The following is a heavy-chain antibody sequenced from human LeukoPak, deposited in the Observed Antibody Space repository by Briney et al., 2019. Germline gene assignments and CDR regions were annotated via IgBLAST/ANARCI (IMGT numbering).Heavy chain of an antibody. CDR3: ARGLVTGTHDKAF. CDR2: INHRGSA. Sequence: PSETLSLTSAVYGGPFSGYYWSWIRQPPGKGLEWIGEINHRGSATYNPSLKSRVTMSVDPPKNQLSLRLSSVTAADTAVYYCARGLVTGTHDKAFWGQGTLVAVSS. CDR1: GGPFSGYY. J-gene: IGHJ4*02. D-gene: IGHD1-7*01. V-gene: IGHV4-34*01.